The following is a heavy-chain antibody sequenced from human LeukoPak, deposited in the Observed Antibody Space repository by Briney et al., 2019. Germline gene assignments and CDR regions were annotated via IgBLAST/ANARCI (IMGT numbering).Heavy chain of an antibody. CDR2: VYNSGTT. D-gene: IGHD1-26*01. V-gene: IGHV4-59*02. Sequence: PSETLSLTCTVSGGFATYYGWSWIRQPPGKGLEWIGFVYNSGTTKYNPSLKSRVTISVDTSKNQFSLKLSSVTAADTAVYYCARGGLVTPIDYWGQGTLVTVSS. CDR3: ARGGLVTPIDY. J-gene: IGHJ4*02. CDR1: GGFATYYG.